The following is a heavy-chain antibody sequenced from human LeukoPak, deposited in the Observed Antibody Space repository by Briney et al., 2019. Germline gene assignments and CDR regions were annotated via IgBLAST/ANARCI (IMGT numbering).Heavy chain of an antibody. CDR3: ARRHCSGGSCFGPEFDY. CDR2: TYYSGST. Sequence: PSETLSLTCTVSGGSISSSSYYWGWIRQPPGKGLEWIGSTYYSGSTYYNPSLKSRVTISVDTSKNQFSLKLSSVTAADTAVYYCARRHCSGGSCFGPEFDYWGQGTLVTVSS. V-gene: IGHV4-39*01. CDR1: GGSISSSSYY. J-gene: IGHJ4*02. D-gene: IGHD2-15*01.